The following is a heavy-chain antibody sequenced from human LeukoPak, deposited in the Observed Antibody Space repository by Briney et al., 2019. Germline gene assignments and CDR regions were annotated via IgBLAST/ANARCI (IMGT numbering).Heavy chain of an antibody. CDR1: GGSFSGYY. D-gene: IGHD6-19*01. Sequence: PSETLSLTCAVYGGSFSGYYWSWIRRPPGKGLEWIGEINHSGSTNYNPSLKSRVTISVGTSKNQFSLKLSSVTAADTAVYYCARGSSGWFYYFDYWGQGTLVTVSS. J-gene: IGHJ4*02. CDR3: ARGSSGWFYYFDY. CDR2: INHSGST. V-gene: IGHV4-34*01.